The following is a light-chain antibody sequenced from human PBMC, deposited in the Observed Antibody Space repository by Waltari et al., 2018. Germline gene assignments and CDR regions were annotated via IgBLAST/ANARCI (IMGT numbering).Light chain of an antibody. Sequence: GDRVTITCRASQDISNYLAWFQQKPGKPPKSLIYVASTLQSGVPSKFSGSGSGTDFTLTISSLQPEDFATYYCQQYDSYPFSFGPGTKVDIK. CDR1: QDISNY. CDR3: QQYDSYPFS. CDR2: VAS. J-gene: IGKJ3*01. V-gene: IGKV1-16*02.